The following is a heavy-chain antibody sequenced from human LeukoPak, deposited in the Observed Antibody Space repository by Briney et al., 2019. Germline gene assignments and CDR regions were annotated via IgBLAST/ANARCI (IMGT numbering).Heavy chain of an antibody. J-gene: IGHJ4*02. CDR2: IYYNGGT. V-gene: IGHV4-31*01. Sequence: SETLSLTCTVAGGSISSGDYYWTWIRQHPGKGLEWIGYIYYNGGTYYNPSLKSQVTISADTSKNQFSLKLTSVTGADTAMYYCVRSRNSEQYSFDYWGQGVLVSVSS. D-gene: IGHD1-26*01. CDR1: GGSISSGDYY. CDR3: VRSRNSEQYSFDY.